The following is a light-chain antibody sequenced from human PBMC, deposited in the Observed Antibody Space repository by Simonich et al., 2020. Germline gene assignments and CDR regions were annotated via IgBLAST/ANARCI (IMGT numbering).Light chain of an antibody. Sequence: DIVLTQSPDSLAVSMGERATINCKASQSVLYSSNNTKYLAWYQQKTGKPPKLLIYWASTRESGVPDRFSGSGSGTDFTLTISSLQAEDVAVYYCQQYYSTPQTFGQGTKVEIK. CDR2: WAS. V-gene: IGKV4-1*01. CDR1: QSVLYSSNNTKY. CDR3: QQYYSTPQT. J-gene: IGKJ1*01.